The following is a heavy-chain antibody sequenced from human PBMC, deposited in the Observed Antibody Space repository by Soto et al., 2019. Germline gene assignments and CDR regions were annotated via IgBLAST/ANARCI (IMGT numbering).Heavy chain of an antibody. CDR1: GGTFSSYT. V-gene: IGHV1-69*02. CDR2: IIPILGIT. Sequence: SVKVSCKASGGTFSSYTISWVRQAPGQGLEWMGRIIPILGITNYAQKFQGRVTITADKSTSTAYMELSSLRSEDTAVYYCARTAPLGIVLMVYAWSGAFDIWGQGTMVTVSS. J-gene: IGHJ3*02. D-gene: IGHD2-8*01. CDR3: ARTAPLGIVLMVYAWSGAFDI.